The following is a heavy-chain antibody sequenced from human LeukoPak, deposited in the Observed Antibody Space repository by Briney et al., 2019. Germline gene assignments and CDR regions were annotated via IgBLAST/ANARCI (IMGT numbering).Heavy chain of an antibody. CDR3: AKEGGPGYYDY. J-gene: IGHJ4*02. CDR1: GFTFSNYA. CDR2: ISGNDGSS. D-gene: IGHD3-10*01. V-gene: IGHV3-23*01. Sequence: GGSLRLSCAASGFTFSNYAMGWVRQTPEKGLEWVSSISGNDGSSYYADSVKGRFTVSRVNSQNTLFLQMNRLRAEDTAVYYCAKEGGPGYYDYWGQGTLVTVSS.